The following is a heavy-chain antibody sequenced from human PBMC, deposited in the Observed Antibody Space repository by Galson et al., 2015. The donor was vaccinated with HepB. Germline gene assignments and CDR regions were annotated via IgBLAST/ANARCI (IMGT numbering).Heavy chain of an antibody. CDR3: ARHGGRNLEAGVFDY. D-gene: IGHD2-15*01. CDR2: ISGTGVTT. V-gene: IGHV3-23*01. Sequence: SLRLSCAASGFTFTNYAMNWVRQAPGKGLEWVSTISGTGVTTYYADSVKGRFTMSRDNSKSNLYLQMNSLKASDTAMYYCARHGGRNLEAGVFDYWGQGTLVTVSS. CDR1: GFTFTNYA. J-gene: IGHJ4*02.